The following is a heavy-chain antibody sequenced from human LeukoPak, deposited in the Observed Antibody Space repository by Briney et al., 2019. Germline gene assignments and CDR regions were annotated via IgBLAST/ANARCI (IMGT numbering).Heavy chain of an antibody. CDR3: ATHYDILTGRFDY. Sequence: SVKASCKASGGTFSSYAISWVRQAPGQGLEWMGGIIPIFGTANYAQKFQGRVTITADKSTSTAYMELSSLRSEDTAVYYCATHYDILTGRFDYWGQGTLVTVSS. J-gene: IGHJ4*02. CDR1: GGTFSSYA. CDR2: IIPIFGTA. V-gene: IGHV1-69*06. D-gene: IGHD3-9*01.